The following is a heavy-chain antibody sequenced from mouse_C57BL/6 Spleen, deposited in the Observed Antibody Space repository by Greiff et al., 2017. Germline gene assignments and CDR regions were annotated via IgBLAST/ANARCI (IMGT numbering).Heavy chain of an antibody. Sequence: EVHLVESGGDLVKPGGSLKLSCAASGFTFSSYGMSWVRQTPDKRLEWVATISSGGSYTYYPDSVKGRFTISRDNAKNTLYLQMSSLKSEDTAMYYCARHDSRYYFDYWGQGTTLTVSS. V-gene: IGHV5-6*01. D-gene: IGHD1-1*01. J-gene: IGHJ2*01. CDR3: ARHDSRYYFDY. CDR1: GFTFSSYG. CDR2: ISSGGSYT.